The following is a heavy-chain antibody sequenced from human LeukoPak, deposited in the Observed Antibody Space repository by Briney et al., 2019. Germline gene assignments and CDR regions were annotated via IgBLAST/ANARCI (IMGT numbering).Heavy chain of an antibody. Sequence: GGSLRLSCAASGFTFRNYWMFWVRQAPGKGLVWVSQINGDESRANYADSVRGRFTVSRDNAKNTLYLQMNSLRAEDTAVYYCARGGAIAGFDYWGQGTLVTVSS. CDR1: GFTFRNYW. CDR3: ARGGAIAGFDY. CDR2: INGDESRA. V-gene: IGHV3-74*01. J-gene: IGHJ4*02. D-gene: IGHD1-26*01.